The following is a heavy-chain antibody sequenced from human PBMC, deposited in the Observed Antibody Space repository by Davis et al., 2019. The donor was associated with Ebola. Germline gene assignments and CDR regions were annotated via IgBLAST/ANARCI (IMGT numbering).Heavy chain of an antibody. V-gene: IGHV3-30*18. CDR2: ISYDGSNK. J-gene: IGHJ6*02. CDR1: GFTFSSYG. D-gene: IGHD1-20*01. Sequence: GESLKISCAASGFTFSSYGMHWVRQAPGKGLEWVAVISYDGSNKYYADSVKGRFTISRDNSKNTLYLQMNSLRAEDTAVYYCAKRYNWNPYYYYGMDVWGQGTTVTVSS. CDR3: AKRYNWNPYYYYGMDV.